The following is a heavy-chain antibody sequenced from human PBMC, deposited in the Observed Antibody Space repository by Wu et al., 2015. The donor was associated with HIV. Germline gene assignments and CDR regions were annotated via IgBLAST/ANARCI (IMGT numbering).Heavy chain of an antibody. CDR3: ARDEGYSYGPYYFDY. J-gene: IGHJ4*02. CDR2: ISAYSGNT. D-gene: IGHD5-18*01. CDR1: GYTFTNYD. Sequence: QVQLVQSGAEVKKPGASVKVSCKASGYTFTNYDISWVRQAPGQGLEWMGWISAYSGNTKYAQKLQGRVTMTTDTSTSSAYMELRSLRSDDTAVYYCARDEGYSYGPYYFDYWGQGTLVTVSS. V-gene: IGHV1-18*01.